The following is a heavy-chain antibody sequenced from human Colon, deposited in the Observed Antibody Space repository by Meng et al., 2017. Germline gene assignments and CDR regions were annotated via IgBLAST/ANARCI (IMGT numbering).Heavy chain of an antibody. V-gene: IGHV4-61*09. Sequence: LRLSCTVSGGSIRSGDYYWSWVRQPAGKGLEWIGHISSTGSTHYNPSLKSRVTFSLDTSRNQFSLNLLSVTDADTAVYYCAKGGASGPNWFDPWGQGTLVTVSS. J-gene: IGHJ5*02. CDR1: GGSIRSGDYY. CDR2: ISSTGST. D-gene: IGHD3-10*01. CDR3: AKGGASGPNWFDP.